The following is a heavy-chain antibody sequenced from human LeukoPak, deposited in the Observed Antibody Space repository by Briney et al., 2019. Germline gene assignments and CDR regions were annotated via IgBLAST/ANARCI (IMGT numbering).Heavy chain of an antibody. D-gene: IGHD1-26*01. CDR2: IIPIFGTA. J-gene: IGHJ6*03. V-gene: IGHV1-69*06. Sequence: SVTVSCKASGGTFSSYAISWVRQAPGQGLEWMGGIIPIFGTANYAQKFQGRVTITADKSTSTAYMELSSLRSEDTAVYYCARAGGTLTYYYYYMDVWGKGTTVTVSS. CDR3: ARAGGTLTYYYYYMDV. CDR1: GGTFSSYA.